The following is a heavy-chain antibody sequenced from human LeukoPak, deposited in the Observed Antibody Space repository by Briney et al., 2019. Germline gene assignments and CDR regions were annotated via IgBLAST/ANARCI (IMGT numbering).Heavy chain of an antibody. Sequence: SETLSLTCTVSGGSISSGDYYWSWIRQPPGTGLEWIGYIYYSGSTYYNPSLKSRVTISVDTSKNQFSLKLSSVTAADTAVYYCARTQLYCSSTSCYVNWFDPWGQGTLVTASS. V-gene: IGHV4-30-4*01. CDR1: GGSISSGDYY. J-gene: IGHJ5*02. CDR2: IYYSGST. D-gene: IGHD2-2*01. CDR3: ARTQLYCSSTSCYVNWFDP.